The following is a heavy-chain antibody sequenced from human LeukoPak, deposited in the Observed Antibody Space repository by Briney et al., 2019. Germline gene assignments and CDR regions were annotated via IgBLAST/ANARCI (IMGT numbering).Heavy chain of an antibody. CDR3: ARVIGGWTKAPFDY. D-gene: IGHD6-19*01. CDR1: GYSISSGYY. CDR2: IYHSGST. J-gene: IGHJ4*02. V-gene: IGHV4-38-2*01. Sequence: PSETLSLTCAVSGYSISSGYYWGWIRQPPGKGLEWIGTIYHSGSTYYNPSLKSQVTISVDTSKNQFSLKLNSVTAADTAVYYCARVIGGWTKAPFDYWGQGTLVTVSS.